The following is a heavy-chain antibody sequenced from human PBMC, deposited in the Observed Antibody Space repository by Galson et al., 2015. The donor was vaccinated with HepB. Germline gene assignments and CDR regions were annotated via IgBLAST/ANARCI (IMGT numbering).Heavy chain of an antibody. V-gene: IGHV3-30-3*01. CDR2: ISYDGRNNK. CDR1: GFAFSNYA. CDR3: ARGKGAFDY. J-gene: IGHJ4*02. D-gene: IGHD1-26*01. Sequence: SLRLSCAASGFAFSNYAMHWVRQAPGKGLQWVAVISYDGRNNKFYADSVKGRFTISRDNSKSTLYLQMNSLRVEDTALYYCARGKGAFDYWGQGTMVTVSS.